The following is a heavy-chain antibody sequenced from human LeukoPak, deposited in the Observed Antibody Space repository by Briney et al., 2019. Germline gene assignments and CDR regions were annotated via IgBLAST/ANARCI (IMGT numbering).Heavy chain of an antibody. D-gene: IGHD2-21*02. Sequence: GESLKISCKGSGYSFTSYWIGWVRQMPGKGPEWMGIIYPGDSDTRYSPSFQGQVTISADKSISTAYLQWSSLEASDTAMYYCARLSYCGGDCYYSSHFDYWGQGTLVTVSS. CDR3: ARLSYCGGDCYYSSHFDY. CDR1: GYSFTSYW. V-gene: IGHV5-51*01. J-gene: IGHJ4*02. CDR2: IYPGDSDT.